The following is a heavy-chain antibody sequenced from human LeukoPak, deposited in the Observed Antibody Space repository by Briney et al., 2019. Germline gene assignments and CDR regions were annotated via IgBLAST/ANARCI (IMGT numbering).Heavy chain of an antibody. D-gene: IGHD3-10*01. J-gene: IGHJ6*02. V-gene: IGHV1-18*01. CDR1: GYTFTSYG. CDR2: ISAYNGNT. CDR3: ARDWFGGTGRGYHYGMDV. Sequence: ASVKVSCKASGYTFTSYGISWVRQAPGQGLEWMGWISAYNGNTNYAQKFQGRVTITADESTSTAYMELSSLRSEDTAVYYCARDWFGGTGRGYHYGMDVWGQGTTVTVSS.